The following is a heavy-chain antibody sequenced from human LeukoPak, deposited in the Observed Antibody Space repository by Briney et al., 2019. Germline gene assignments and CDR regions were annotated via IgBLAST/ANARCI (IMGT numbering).Heavy chain of an antibody. V-gene: IGHV4-61*02. CDR2: IYTSGST. J-gene: IGHJ3*02. CDR3: AIDPPYSSSLNGAFDI. CDR1: GGSISSGSYY. Sequence: SQTLSLTCTVSGGSISSGSYYWSWIRQPAGKGLEWIGRIYTSGSTNYNPSLKSRVTISVDTSKNQFSLKLSSVTAADTAVYYCAIDPPYSSSLNGAFDIWGQGTMVTVSS. D-gene: IGHD6-13*01.